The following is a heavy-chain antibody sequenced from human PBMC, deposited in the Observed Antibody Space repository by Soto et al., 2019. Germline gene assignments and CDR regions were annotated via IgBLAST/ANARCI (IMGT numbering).Heavy chain of an antibody. Sequence: QVQLQQWGAGLLKPSETLSLTCAVYGGSFSGYYWSWIRQPPGKGLEWIGEINHSGSTNYNPSLKSRVTISVDTSKKQFSLKLSSVTAADTAVYYCAISYGDCPQDWGQGTLVTVSS. V-gene: IGHV4-34*01. CDR1: GGSFSGYY. CDR2: INHSGST. CDR3: AISYGDCPQD. J-gene: IGHJ4*02. D-gene: IGHD4-17*01.